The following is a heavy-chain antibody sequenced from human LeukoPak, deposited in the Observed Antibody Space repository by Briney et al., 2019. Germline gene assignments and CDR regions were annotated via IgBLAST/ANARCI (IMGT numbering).Heavy chain of an antibody. J-gene: IGHJ4*02. V-gene: IGHV3-30*02. Sequence: GGSLRLSCAASGFTFSNYGMHWVRQAPGKGLEWVAFIWYDGSNRYYADSVKGRFTISRDNSENTLFLQMSSLRTENTAVYYCAKDPLGFCTRATCRYLDSWGQGTLVTVSS. CDR2: IWYDGSNR. D-gene: IGHD2-8*01. CDR3: AKDPLGFCTRATCRYLDS. CDR1: GFTFSNYG.